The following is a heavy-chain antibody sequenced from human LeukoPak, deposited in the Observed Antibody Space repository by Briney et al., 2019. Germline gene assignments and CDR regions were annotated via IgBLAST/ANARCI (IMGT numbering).Heavy chain of an antibody. J-gene: IGHJ6*02. CDR3: ARGVGHCSSTSCLAYSTVIDV. Sequence: SETLSLTCAVYGGSFSGYYWSWIRQPPGKGLEWIGEINHSGSTNYNPSLKSRVTISVDTSKNQFSLKLSSVTAADTAVYYCARGVGHCSSTSCLAYSTVIDVWGQGTTVTVSS. V-gene: IGHV4-34*01. CDR2: INHSGST. CDR1: GGSFSGYY. D-gene: IGHD2-2*01.